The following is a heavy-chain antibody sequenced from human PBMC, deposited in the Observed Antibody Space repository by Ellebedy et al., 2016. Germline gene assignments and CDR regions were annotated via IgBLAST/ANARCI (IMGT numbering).Heavy chain of an antibody. V-gene: IGHV3-74*01. CDR2: MDSGGSTT. CDR1: GFTFSSYW. D-gene: IGHD6-6*01. Sequence: GGSLRLXCAASGFTFSSYWMHWVRQAPGKGLVWVSRMDSGGSTTDYADSVKGRFTISRDNAKNTLYLQMNSLTLEDTAVYYCAKQDSSSTFGDSLRRYYYGMDVWGQGTTVAVSS. CDR3: AKQDSSSTFGDSLRRYYYGMDV. J-gene: IGHJ6*02.